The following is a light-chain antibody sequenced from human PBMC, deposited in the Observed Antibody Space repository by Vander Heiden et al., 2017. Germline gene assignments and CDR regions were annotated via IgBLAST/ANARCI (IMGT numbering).Light chain of an antibody. V-gene: IGLV4-60*02. CDR3: ETGDSNTWV. CDR2: LEGSGSY. J-gene: IGLJ3*02. Sequence: PVLTHSSSASASLGSSVKLTCTLSSGHSSYIIAWHQQQPGKAPGYLMKLEGSGSYNKGSGVPDRFSGSSSGADRYLTISNPQFEDEADYYCETGDSNTWVFGGGTKLTVL. CDR1: SGHSSYI.